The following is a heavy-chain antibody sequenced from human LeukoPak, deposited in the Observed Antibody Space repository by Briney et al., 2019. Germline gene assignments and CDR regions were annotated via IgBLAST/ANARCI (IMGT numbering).Heavy chain of an antibody. CDR3: VRGTLDYDYSGYAFDI. J-gene: IGHJ3*02. CDR2: IDTSGRRI. V-gene: IGHV3-48*03. D-gene: IGHD3-22*01. Sequence: PGGSLRLSCAASGXSFSTYDMNWVRQAPGKGLEWVSYIDTSGRRIYYADSVKGRLTISRDNARNSLSVQMNSLRAEDTAVYYCVRGTLDYDYSGYAFDIWGLGTMVTVSS. CDR1: GXSFSTYD.